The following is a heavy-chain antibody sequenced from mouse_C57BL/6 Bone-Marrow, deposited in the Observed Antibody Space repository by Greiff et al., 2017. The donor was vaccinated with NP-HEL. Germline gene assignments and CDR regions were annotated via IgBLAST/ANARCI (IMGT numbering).Heavy chain of an antibody. CDR3: ASIYYGYDDAMDY. J-gene: IGHJ4*01. Sequence: QVQLQQSGAELVKPGASVKLSCKASGYTFTSYWMHWVKQRPGQGLEWIGMIHPNSGSTKYNEKFKSKATLTVDKSSSTAYMQLSSLTSEDSAVYYCASIYYGYDDAMDYWGQGTSVTVSS. V-gene: IGHV1-64*01. CDR2: IHPNSGST. CDR1: GYTFTSYW. D-gene: IGHD2-2*01.